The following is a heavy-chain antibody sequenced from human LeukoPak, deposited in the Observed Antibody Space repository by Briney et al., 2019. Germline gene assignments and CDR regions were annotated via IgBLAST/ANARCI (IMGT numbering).Heavy chain of an antibody. CDR2: INHSGST. Sequence: PSETLSLTCAVYGGSFTNYYWTWIRQPPGEGLEWIGEINHSGSTKYNPSLESRDTISVDTSKNQFSLKLSSVTAADTAVYYCARKNYDSNDYSFDYWGQGTLVTVSS. CDR1: GGSFTNYY. D-gene: IGHD3-22*01. J-gene: IGHJ4*02. CDR3: ARKNYDSNDYSFDY. V-gene: IGHV4-34*01.